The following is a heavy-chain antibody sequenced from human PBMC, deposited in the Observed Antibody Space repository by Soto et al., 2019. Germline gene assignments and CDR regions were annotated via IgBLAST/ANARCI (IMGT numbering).Heavy chain of an antibody. V-gene: IGHV1-18*01. CDR2: ISAYNGNT. J-gene: IGHJ6*03. CDR3: AREGLGHDFWSGYYSLNYYYYYMDV. Sequence: ASVKVSCKASGYTFTSYGISWVRQAPGRGLEWMGWISAYNGNTNYAQKLQGRVTMTTDTSTSTAYMELRSLRSDDTAVYYCAREGLGHDFWSGYYSLNYYYYYMDVWGKGTTVTVSS. D-gene: IGHD3-3*01. CDR1: GYTFTSYG.